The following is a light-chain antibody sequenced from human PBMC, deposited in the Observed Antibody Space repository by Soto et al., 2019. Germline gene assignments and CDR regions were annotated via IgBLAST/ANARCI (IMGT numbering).Light chain of an antibody. Sequence: DIQMTQSPSTLSASVGDRVTITCRASQSISSWLAWYQQKPGKAPKLLIYKASSLESGVPSRFSSSGSGTEFTLTISSLQPDDFATYYCQQDNSNPWTFGQGTKLEIK. V-gene: IGKV1-5*03. CDR1: QSISSW. J-gene: IGKJ2*01. CDR2: KAS. CDR3: QQDNSNPWT.